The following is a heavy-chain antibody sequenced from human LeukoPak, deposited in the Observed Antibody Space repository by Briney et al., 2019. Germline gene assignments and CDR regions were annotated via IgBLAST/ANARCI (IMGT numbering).Heavy chain of an antibody. V-gene: IGHV3-48*01. CDR2: ISSSSSTI. D-gene: IGHD2-2*01. CDR3: AAGPLGYCSSTSCYPFDY. CDR1: GFTFSSYS. Sequence: GGSLRLSCAASGFTFSSYSMNWVRQAPGKGPEWVSYISSSSSTIYYADSVKGRFTISRDNAKNSLYLQMNSLRAEDTAVYYCAAGPLGYCSSTSCYPFDYWGQGTLVTVSS. J-gene: IGHJ4*02.